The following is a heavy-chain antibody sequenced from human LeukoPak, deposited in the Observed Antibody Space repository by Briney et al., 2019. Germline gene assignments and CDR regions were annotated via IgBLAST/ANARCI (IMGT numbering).Heavy chain of an antibody. Sequence: SGPTLEKPTQTLTLTCTFSGFSLSTSGVGVGWIRQPPGKALEWLALIYWDDDKRYSPSLKSRLTITKDTSKNQVVLTMTNMDPVDTATYYCAHNYGSGSYYAHYFDYWGQGTLVTVSS. CDR1: GFSLSTSGVG. D-gene: IGHD3-10*01. J-gene: IGHJ4*02. V-gene: IGHV2-5*02. CDR3: AHNYGSGSYYAHYFDY. CDR2: IYWDDDK.